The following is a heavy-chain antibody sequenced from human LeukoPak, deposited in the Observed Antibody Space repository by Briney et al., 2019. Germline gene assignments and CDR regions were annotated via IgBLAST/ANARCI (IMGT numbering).Heavy chain of an antibody. CDR2: IYYSGST. CDR1: GGSISSYY. D-gene: IGHD3-22*01. J-gene: IGHJ4*02. CDR3: ARLLSGSGYLFDY. Sequence: SETLSLTCTVSGGSISSYYWSWIRQPPGKGLEWIGSIYYSGSTYYNPSLKSRVTISVDTSKNQFSLKLSSVTAADTAVYYCARLLSGSGYLFDYWGQGTLVTVSS. V-gene: IGHV4-39*01.